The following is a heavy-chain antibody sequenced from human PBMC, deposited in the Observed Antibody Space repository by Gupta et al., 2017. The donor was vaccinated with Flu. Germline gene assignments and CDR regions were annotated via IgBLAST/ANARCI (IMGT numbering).Heavy chain of an antibody. CDR3: AKDPKGGYSYDWGNDY. Sequence: EVQLLESGGGLVQPGGSLRLSCAASRFTFSSYAMSWVRQAPGKGLEWVSAISGIGGSTYYADSVKGRFTISRHNSKNTLYLQMNSLRAEDTAVYYCAKDPKGGYSYDWGNDYWGQGTLVTVSS. V-gene: IGHV3-23*01. CDR2: ISGIGGST. J-gene: IGHJ4*02. CDR1: RFTFSSYA. D-gene: IGHD5-18*01.